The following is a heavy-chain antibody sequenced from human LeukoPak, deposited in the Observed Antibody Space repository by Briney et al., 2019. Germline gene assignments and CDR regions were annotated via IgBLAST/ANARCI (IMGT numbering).Heavy chain of an antibody. CDR3: GRGSVGFGELNY. V-gene: IGHV3-30-3*01. CDR1: GFTFSSYA. Sequence: GGSLRLSCAASGFTFSSYAMHWVRQAPGKGLEWVAVISYDGSNKFYADSVKGRFTLSRDNSKNTLYLQMDSLRIEDTAVYYCGRGSVGFGELNYWGQGTLVTVSS. CDR2: ISYDGSNK. J-gene: IGHJ4*02. D-gene: IGHD3-10*01.